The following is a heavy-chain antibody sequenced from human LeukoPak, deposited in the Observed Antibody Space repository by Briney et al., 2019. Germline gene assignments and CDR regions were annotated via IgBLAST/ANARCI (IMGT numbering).Heavy chain of an antibody. V-gene: IGHV4-34*01. CDR1: GGSFSGYY. CDR3: AKDGVLGATPYYFDY. D-gene: IGHD1-26*01. CDR2: INHSGST. J-gene: IGHJ4*02. Sequence: SETLSLTCAVYGGSFSGYYWSWIRQPPGKGLEWIGEINHSGSTNYNPSLKSRVTISVDTSKNQFSLKLSSVTAADTAVYYCAKDGVLGATPYYFDYWGQGTLVTVSS.